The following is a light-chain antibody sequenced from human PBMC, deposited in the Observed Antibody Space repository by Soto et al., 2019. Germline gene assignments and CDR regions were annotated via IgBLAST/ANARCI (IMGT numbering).Light chain of an antibody. CDR1: SSDVGLYNL. V-gene: IGLV2-23*02. J-gene: IGLJ3*02. Sequence: QSALTQPASVSGSPGQSITISCTGTSSDVGLYNLVSWYQHLPGEAPKLIIYEVNERPSGISDRFSGSKSGNTASLTISGLQVEDEADYYCCSYVGSSILMFGGGTKVTVL. CDR2: EVN. CDR3: CSYVGSSILM.